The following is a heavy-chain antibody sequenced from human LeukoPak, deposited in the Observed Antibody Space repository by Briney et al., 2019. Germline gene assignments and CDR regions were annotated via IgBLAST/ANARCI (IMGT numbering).Heavy chain of an antibody. CDR3: ARGYSEDSGDFRTFEY. Sequence: GASVKVSCKVSGGTNYAISWLRQAPGQGLEWMGGIIPMFGVANSAQKFQGRVTFTADKSTNTAYMELSSLRSEDTAMYFCARGYSEDSGDFRTFEYWGQGTLVTVSS. J-gene: IGHJ4*02. D-gene: IGHD4-17*01. CDR1: GGTNYA. CDR2: IIPMFGVA. V-gene: IGHV1-69*10.